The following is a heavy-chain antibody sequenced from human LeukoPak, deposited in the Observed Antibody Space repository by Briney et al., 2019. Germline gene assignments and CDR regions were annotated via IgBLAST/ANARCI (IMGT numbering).Heavy chain of an antibody. D-gene: IGHD6-19*01. V-gene: IGHV3-53*01. CDR1: GFIVSSSY. CDR3: ARDSDSSGYYRYFDY. J-gene: IGHJ4*02. Sequence: GGSLRLSCAASGFIVSSSYMSWVRQAPGKGLEWVSVIYSGGSTYYADSVKSRFTISRDNSKNTVYLQMNSLRPEDAAVYFCARDSDSSGYYRYFDYWGQGSLVTVSS. CDR2: IYSGGST.